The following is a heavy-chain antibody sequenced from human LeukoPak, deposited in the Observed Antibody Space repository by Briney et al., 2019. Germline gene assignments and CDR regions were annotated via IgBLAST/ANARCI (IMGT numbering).Heavy chain of an antibody. CDR3: ARAYYYEAYWYFDL. CDR1: GGSFSGYY. D-gene: IGHD3-22*01. Sequence: SETLSLTCAVYGGSFSGYYWSWIRQPPGKGLEWIGEISHSGSTNYNPSLKSRVTISVDTSKNQFSLKLTSVTAADTAVYYCARAYYYEAYWYFDLWGRGTLVTVSS. V-gene: IGHV4-34*01. CDR2: ISHSGST. J-gene: IGHJ2*01.